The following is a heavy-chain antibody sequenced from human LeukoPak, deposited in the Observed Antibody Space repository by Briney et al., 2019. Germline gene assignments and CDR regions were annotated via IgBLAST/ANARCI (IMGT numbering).Heavy chain of an antibody. CDR1: GGSISSGSYY. V-gene: IGHV4-61*02. Sequence: PSQTLSLTCTVSGGSISSGSYYWSWIRQPAGKGLEWIGRIHTSGSTNYNPSLKSRVTISVDTSKNQFSLKLSSVTAADTAVYYCARENSGWSSLYYFDYWGQGTLVTVSS. D-gene: IGHD6-19*01. CDR2: IHTSGST. CDR3: ARENSGWSSLYYFDY. J-gene: IGHJ4*02.